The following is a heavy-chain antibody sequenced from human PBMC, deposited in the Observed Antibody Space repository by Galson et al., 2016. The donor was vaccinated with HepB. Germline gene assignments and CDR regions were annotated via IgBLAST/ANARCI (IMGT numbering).Heavy chain of an antibody. D-gene: IGHD6-19*01. Sequence: SLRLSCAASGFTFSSHWMSWVRQAPGKGLEWVANIKQDGGEKYLVDSVKGRFTISRDNAKNSMYLQMNSLRVEDTAVYYCARDDSGGWYGFHYGMDVWGQRTPVTVSS. V-gene: IGHV3-7*03. CDR2: IKQDGGEK. CDR3: ARDDSGGWYGFHYGMDV. CDR1: GFTFSSHW. J-gene: IGHJ6*02.